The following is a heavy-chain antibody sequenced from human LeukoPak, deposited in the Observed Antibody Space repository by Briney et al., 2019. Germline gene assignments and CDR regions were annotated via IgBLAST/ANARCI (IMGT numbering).Heavy chain of an antibody. D-gene: IGHD4-17*01. CDR3: ARLHGDYVLGAFDI. CDR1: GGSISSSSYY. CDR2: IYYSGST. Sequence: SETLSLTCTVSGGSISSSSYYWGWIRQPPGKGLEWIGSIYYSGSTYYNPSLKSRVTISVDTSKNQFSLKLSSVTAADTAVYYCARLHGDYVLGAFDIWGQGTMVTVSS. V-gene: IGHV4-39*07. J-gene: IGHJ3*02.